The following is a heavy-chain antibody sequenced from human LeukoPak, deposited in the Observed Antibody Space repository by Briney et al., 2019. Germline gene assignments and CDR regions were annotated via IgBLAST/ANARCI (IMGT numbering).Heavy chain of an antibody. Sequence: ASVKVSCKVSGYTLTELSMHWVRQAPGKGLEWMGGFDPEDGETIYALKFQGRVTMTEDTSTDTAYMELSSLRSEDTAVYYCATQACSSTSCYWAFDYWGQGTLVTVSS. CDR3: ATQACSSTSCYWAFDY. J-gene: IGHJ4*02. V-gene: IGHV1-24*01. CDR2: FDPEDGET. CDR1: GYTLTELS. D-gene: IGHD2-2*01.